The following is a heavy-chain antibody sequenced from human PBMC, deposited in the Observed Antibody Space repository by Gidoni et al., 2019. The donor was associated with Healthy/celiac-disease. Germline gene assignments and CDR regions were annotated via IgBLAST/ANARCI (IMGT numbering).Heavy chain of an antibody. CDR1: GGSFSGYY. CDR2: INHSGST. J-gene: IGHJ6*02. V-gene: IGHV4-34*01. Sequence: QVQLQQWGAGLLTPSETLSLTCAVYGGSFSGYYWSWIRQPPGKGLEWIGEINHSGSTNYNPSLKSRVTISVDTSNNQFSLKLSSVTAADTAVYYCARGKRTTSIAARRYYGMDVWGQGTTVTVSS. D-gene: IGHD6-6*01. CDR3: ARGKRTTSIAARRYYGMDV.